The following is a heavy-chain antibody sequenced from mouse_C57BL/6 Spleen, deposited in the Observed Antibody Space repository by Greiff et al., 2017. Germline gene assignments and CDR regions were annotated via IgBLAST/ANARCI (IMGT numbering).Heavy chain of an antibody. J-gene: IGHJ1*03. CDR2: IHPNSGST. Sequence: QVQLQQPGAELVKPGASVKLSCKASGYTFTSYWMHWVKQRPGQGLEWIGMIHPNSGSTNYNEKFKSKATLTVDKSSSTAYMQLSSLTSEDSAVYYCARGGALDGWYFDVWGTGTTVTVSS. CDR1: GYTFTSYW. CDR3: ARGGALDGWYFDV. V-gene: IGHV1-64*01. D-gene: IGHD2-3*01.